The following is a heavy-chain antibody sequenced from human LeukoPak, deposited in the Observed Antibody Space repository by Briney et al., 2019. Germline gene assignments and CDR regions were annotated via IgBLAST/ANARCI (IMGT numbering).Heavy chain of an antibody. J-gene: IGHJ4*02. CDR3: ARLPGDSTIYDY. V-gene: IGHV3-7*01. D-gene: IGHD5/OR15-5a*01. Sequence: GGPLRLSCAASGFSFSAHWMSWVRQAPGKGLEWVASIRRDGGAKYYLDSVEGRFIISRDNAKNSLSLQMDSLRAEDTAVYYCARLPGDSTIYDYWGQGTLVTVSS. CDR1: GFSFSAHW. CDR2: IRRDGGAK.